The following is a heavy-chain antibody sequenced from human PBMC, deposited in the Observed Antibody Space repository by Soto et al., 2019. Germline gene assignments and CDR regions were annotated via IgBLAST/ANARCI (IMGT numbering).Heavy chain of an antibody. CDR1: GFNFSDHY. D-gene: IGHD6-19*01. CDR2: ISGSSRYT. CDR3: ARHTSGWHYYDY. J-gene: IGHJ4*02. V-gene: IGHV3-11*06. Sequence: GALRLSCAASGFNFSDHYMNWIRQAPGKGLEWVSYISGSSRYTNFADSVKGRFTISRDNAKNSLYLQMNSLRAEDTAVYYCARHTSGWHYYDYWGQGT.